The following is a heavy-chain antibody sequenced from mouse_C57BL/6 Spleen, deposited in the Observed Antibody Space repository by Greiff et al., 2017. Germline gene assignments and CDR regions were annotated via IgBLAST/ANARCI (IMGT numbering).Heavy chain of an antibody. CDR2: IYPGSGST. D-gene: IGHD2-4*01. V-gene: IGHV1-55*01. CDR3: ATYDYDVVDY. J-gene: IGHJ2*01. Sequence: QVHVKQPGAELVKPGASVKMSCKASGYTFTSYWITWVKQRPGQGLEWIGDIYPGSGSTNYNEKFKSKATLTVDTSSSTAYMQLSSLTSEDSAVYYCATYDYDVVDYWGQGTTLTVSS. CDR1: GYTFTSYW.